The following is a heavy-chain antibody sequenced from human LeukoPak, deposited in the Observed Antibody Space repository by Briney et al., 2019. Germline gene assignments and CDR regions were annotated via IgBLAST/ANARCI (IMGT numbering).Heavy chain of an antibody. J-gene: IGHJ3*02. CDR1: GFTFSSYS. CDR3: ARDTQRRVYAFDI. CDR2: ISSSSSYI. Sequence: GGSLRLSCAASGFTFSSYSMNWVRQAPGKGLEWFSSISSSSSYIYYADSVKGRFTISRDNAKNSLYLQMNSLRAEDTAVYYCARDTQRRVYAFDIWGQGTMVTVSS. V-gene: IGHV3-21*01. D-gene: IGHD2-8*01.